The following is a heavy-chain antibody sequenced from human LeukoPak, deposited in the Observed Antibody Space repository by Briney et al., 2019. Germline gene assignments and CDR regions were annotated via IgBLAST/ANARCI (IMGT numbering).Heavy chain of an antibody. CDR3: ARGSSIRGDAFDI. CDR2: IIPIFGTA. V-gene: IGHV1-69*13. D-gene: IGHD1-26*01. Sequence: SVKVSCKASGGTFSSYAISWVRQAPGQGLEWMGGIIPIFGTANYAQKFQGRVTITADESTSTAYMELSSLRSEDTAVYYCARGSSIRGDAFDIWGQGTMVTVSS. J-gene: IGHJ3*02. CDR1: GGTFSSYA.